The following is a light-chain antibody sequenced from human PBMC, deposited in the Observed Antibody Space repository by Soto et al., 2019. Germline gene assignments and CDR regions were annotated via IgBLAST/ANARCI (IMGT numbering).Light chain of an antibody. Sequence: DIQMTLSPSSLSASVGDRVTITCRASQTISTYLNWYQQKPGKAPRLLIYDASSLLSGVPSRFSGSGSGTDFTLTIASLQPEDFSTYYCQQSDSTPYTFGQGTKVDIK. V-gene: IGKV1-39*01. CDR2: DAS. CDR1: QTISTY. J-gene: IGKJ2*01. CDR3: QQSDSTPYT.